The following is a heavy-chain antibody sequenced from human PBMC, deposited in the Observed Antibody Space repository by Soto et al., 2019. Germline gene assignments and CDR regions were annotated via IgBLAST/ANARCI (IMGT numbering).Heavy chain of an antibody. CDR3: ARDLAAGDL. Sequence: QAHLVQSGAEVREPGASVKVSCRTSGYTFINYCIHWVRQAPGHGLEWMAIINPMSGATNYAQKFQGRITLTMDTSTTTVYMEVSSLASEDTAVYYCARDLAAGDLWGQGTLVTVSS. V-gene: IGHV1-46*01. CDR1: GYTFINYC. J-gene: IGHJ4*02. D-gene: IGHD2-21*01. CDR2: INPMSGAT.